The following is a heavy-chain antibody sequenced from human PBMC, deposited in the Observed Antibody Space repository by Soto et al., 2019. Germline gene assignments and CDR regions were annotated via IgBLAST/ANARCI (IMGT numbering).Heavy chain of an antibody. D-gene: IGHD3-10*01. CDR1: GDSIISNDDY. V-gene: IGHV4-39*01. CDR2: TRYAGST. CDR3: ARQVGFGRWYFDL. Sequence: PSETLSLTCTVSGDSIISNDDYWGWIRQPPGKGLEWIGTTRYAGSTYSNPSLRSRVAISADTSSTQFSLRLNSVTAADTAVYYCARQVGFGRWYFDLWGRGTLVTVSS. J-gene: IGHJ2*01.